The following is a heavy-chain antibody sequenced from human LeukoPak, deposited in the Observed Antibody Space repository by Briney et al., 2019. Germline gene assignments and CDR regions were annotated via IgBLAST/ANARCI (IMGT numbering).Heavy chain of an antibody. CDR1: GYTFTEYY. Sequence: ASVKVACKASGYTFTEYYMHWVRQAPGQGFEWMGWINPNDGDTNYAQKFQGRVTMTRDTSISTAHMEVSRLRSDDTAVYYCARANFLYCSSTTCLFDYWGQGTLVTVSS. D-gene: IGHD2-2*01. CDR3: ARANFLYCSSTTCLFDY. J-gene: IGHJ4*02. CDR2: INPNDGDT. V-gene: IGHV1-2*02.